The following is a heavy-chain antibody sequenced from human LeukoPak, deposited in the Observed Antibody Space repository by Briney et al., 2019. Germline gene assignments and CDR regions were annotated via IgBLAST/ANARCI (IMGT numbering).Heavy chain of an antibody. D-gene: IGHD6-19*01. J-gene: IGHJ4*02. V-gene: IGHV1-69*01. CDR2: IIPIFGTA. CDR3: AIRGPYSSGWYSMDY. CDR1: GGTFISYA. Sequence: SVKVSCKASGGTFISYAMSWVRQAPGQGLEWMGGIIPIFGTANYAQKFQGRVTITADESTSTAYMELSSLRSEDTAVYYCAIRGPYSSGWYSMDYWGQGTLVTVSS.